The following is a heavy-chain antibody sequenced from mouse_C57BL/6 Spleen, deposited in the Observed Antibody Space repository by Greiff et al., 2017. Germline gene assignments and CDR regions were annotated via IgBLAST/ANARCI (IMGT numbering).Heavy chain of an antibody. V-gene: IGHV1-64*01. CDR3: ADGNYWFAY. CDR2: IHPNSGST. D-gene: IGHD2-1*01. Sequence: QVQLQQPGAELVKPGASVKLSCKASGYTFTSYWMHWVKQRPGQGLEWIGMIHPNSGSTNYNEKLKSKATMTGDKSSSTAHLQLSSLTTEDSAVYYCADGNYWFAYWGQGTLVTVDA. J-gene: IGHJ3*01. CDR1: GYTFTSYW.